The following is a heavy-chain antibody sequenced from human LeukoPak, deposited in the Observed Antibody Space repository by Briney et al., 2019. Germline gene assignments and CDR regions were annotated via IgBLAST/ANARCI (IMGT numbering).Heavy chain of an antibody. V-gene: IGHV4-39*07. D-gene: IGHD3-10*01. Sequence: SETLSLACTVSGGSISSSTYYWGWIRQPPGKGLEWVGSIYYSGTTYYSPSLRSRVTISVDTSKNQFSLKVSSVTAADAAVYYCALRPPESSSGLDYWGQGTLVTVSS. J-gene: IGHJ4*02. CDR1: GGSISSSTYY. CDR2: IYYSGTT. CDR3: ALRPPESSSGLDY.